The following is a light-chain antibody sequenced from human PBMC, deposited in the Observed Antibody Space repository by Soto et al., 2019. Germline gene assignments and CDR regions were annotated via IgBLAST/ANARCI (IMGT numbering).Light chain of an antibody. CDR1: QGMSSW. CDR3: QQAHSFPIT. J-gene: IGKJ5*01. Sequence: DLQMTQSPSSVSASVGDRVTITCRASQGMSSWLAWYLQKPGKAPKLLIYAASSLQSGVPSRFSGSGSGTDFTLTISSLQPEDFATYYCQQAHSFPITFGQGTRLEIK. CDR2: AAS. V-gene: IGKV1-12*01.